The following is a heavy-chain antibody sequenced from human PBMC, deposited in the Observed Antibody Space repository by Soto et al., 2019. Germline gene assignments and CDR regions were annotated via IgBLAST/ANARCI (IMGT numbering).Heavy chain of an antibody. V-gene: IGHV3-23*01. CDR2: ISGSGVST. CDR3: AKEWLHCSSPSCYGLFDY. CDR1: GFTFSSYA. Sequence: PGGSLRLSCAASGFTFSSYAMSWVRQAPGKGLEWVSAISGSGVSTYYADSVKGRFTISRDNSKNTLYLQMNSLRAEDTAVYYCAKEWLHCSSPSCYGLFDYWGQGTLVTVSS. D-gene: IGHD2-2*01. J-gene: IGHJ4*02.